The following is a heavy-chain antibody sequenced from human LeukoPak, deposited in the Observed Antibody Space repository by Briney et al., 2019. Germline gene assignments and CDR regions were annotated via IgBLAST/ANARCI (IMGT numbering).Heavy chain of an antibody. Sequence: GGSLRPSCAASGFTFIKYSMTWVRQAPGQGLEWVSAITGCGAFTDYADSVKGRFTIPRDNTKNTLYLQMNRLRAQDTAVYYFSKGSAESSGYFTYWGQGILVTAS. CDR3: SKGSAESSGYFTY. CDR2: ITGCGAFT. D-gene: IGHD6-19*01. J-gene: IGHJ4*02. V-gene: IGHV3-23*01. CDR1: GFTFIKYS.